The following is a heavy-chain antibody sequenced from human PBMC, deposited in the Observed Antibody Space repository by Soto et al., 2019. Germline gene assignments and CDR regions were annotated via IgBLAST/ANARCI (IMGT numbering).Heavy chain of an antibody. J-gene: IGHJ6*02. Sequence: ASVKVSCKASGYTFTSYDINWVLQGTGQGVEWMGWMNPNSGNTGYAQKFQGRVTMTRNTSISTAYMELSSLRSEDTAVYYCARGRLKFHDFWSGSGYYYGMDVWGQRTTVTVS. CDR1: GYTFTSYD. D-gene: IGHD3-3*01. CDR3: ARGRLKFHDFWSGSGYYYGMDV. CDR2: MNPNSGNT. V-gene: IGHV1-8*01.